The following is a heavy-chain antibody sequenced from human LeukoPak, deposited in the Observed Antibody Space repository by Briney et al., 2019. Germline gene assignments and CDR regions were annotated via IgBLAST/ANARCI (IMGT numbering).Heavy chain of an antibody. J-gene: IGHJ4*02. Sequence: PGGSLRLSCAASGFSVSSNYMSWVRQAPGKGLEWVSVIYSGGSTYYADSVKGRFTISRDNSKNTLYLQMNSLRAEDTAVYYCARRAGAYSHPYDYWGQGTLVTVSS. CDR1: GFSVSSNY. CDR2: IYSGGST. CDR3: ARRAGAYSHPYDY. V-gene: IGHV3-53*01. D-gene: IGHD4/OR15-4a*01.